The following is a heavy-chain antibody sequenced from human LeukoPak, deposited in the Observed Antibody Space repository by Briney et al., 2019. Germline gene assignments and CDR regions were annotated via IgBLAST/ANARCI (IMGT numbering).Heavy chain of an antibody. Sequence: GGSLRLSCAASGFTFSSHAMSWVRQAPGKGLEWVSAISGSGGSTYYADSVKGRFTISRDNSKNSLYLQMNSLRAEDTAVYYCARSTVAGRGAFDIWGQGTMVTVSS. J-gene: IGHJ3*02. CDR3: ARSTVAGRGAFDI. D-gene: IGHD6-19*01. V-gene: IGHV3-23*01. CDR1: GFTFSSHA. CDR2: ISGSGGST.